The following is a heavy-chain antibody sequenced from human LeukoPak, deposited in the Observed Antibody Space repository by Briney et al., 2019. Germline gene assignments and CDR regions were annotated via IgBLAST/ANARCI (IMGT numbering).Heavy chain of an antibody. D-gene: IGHD3-22*01. Sequence: ASVKVSCKASGYTFISYYMHWVRRAPGQGLEWMGIINPSGGSTSYAQKFQGRVTMTRDTSTSTVYMELSSLRSEDTAVYYCARNELDYYDSSGYYPDYWGQGTLVTVSS. J-gene: IGHJ4*02. CDR2: INPSGGST. V-gene: IGHV1-46*01. CDR1: GYTFISYY. CDR3: ARNELDYYDSSGYYPDY.